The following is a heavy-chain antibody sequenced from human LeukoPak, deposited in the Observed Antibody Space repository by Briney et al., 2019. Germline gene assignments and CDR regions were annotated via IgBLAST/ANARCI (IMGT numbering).Heavy chain of an antibody. V-gene: IGHV4-59*01. CDR2: IYYSGST. CDR1: GGSISRYY. D-gene: IGHD6-6*01. J-gene: IGHJ5*02. CDR3: ARSVAARLSPNWFHP. Sequence: SETLSLTCSVSGGSISRYYWSWIRQRPGKGLEWIGNIYYSGSTNYNHALRSRVTVSVDTSKSQFYLTLTCVTAADTAVYYCARSVAARLSPNWFHPWGQGTLVTVSS.